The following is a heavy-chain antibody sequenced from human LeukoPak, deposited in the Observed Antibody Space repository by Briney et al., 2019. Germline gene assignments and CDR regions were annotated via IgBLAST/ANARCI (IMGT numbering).Heavy chain of an antibody. CDR2: IYYSGST. Sequence: SETLSLTCTVSGGSISSSSYYWGWIRQPPGKGLEWIGSIYYSGSTYYNPSLKSRVTISVDTSKNQFSLKLSSVTAADTAVYYCARLRTGFWSGYPQYNWFDPWGQGTLVTVSS. D-gene: IGHD3-3*01. J-gene: IGHJ5*02. CDR1: GGSISSSSYY. CDR3: ARLRTGFWSGYPQYNWFDP. V-gene: IGHV4-39*01.